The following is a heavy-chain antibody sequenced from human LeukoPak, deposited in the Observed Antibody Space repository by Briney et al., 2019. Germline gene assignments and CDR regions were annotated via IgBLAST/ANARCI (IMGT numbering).Heavy chain of an antibody. CDR2: INPNSGGT. V-gene: IGHV1-2*02. CDR3: ARGASLLWFGELWDHFDY. J-gene: IGHJ4*02. CDR1: GYTFTVYY. Sequence: ASVNVSFKASGYTFTVYYMHWVRQAPGQGLEWMGWINPNSGGTNYAQKFQGRVTMSRDTSISTAYMELSRLRSDDTAVYYCARGASLLWFGELWDHFDYWGQGTLVTVSS. D-gene: IGHD3-10*01.